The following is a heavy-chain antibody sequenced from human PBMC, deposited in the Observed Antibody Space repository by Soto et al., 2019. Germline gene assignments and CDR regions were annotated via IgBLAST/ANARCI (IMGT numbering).Heavy chain of an antibody. CDR2: ISAYNGNT. J-gene: IGHJ6*02. CDR1: GYTFTNYG. CDR3: ARVNIVVVPAAIFYYYGMDV. Sequence: ASVKVSCKASGYTFTNYGISWVRQAPGQGLEWMGWISAYNGNTNYAQKLQGRVTMTTDTSTSTAYMELRSLRSDDTAVYYCARVNIVVVPAAIFYYYGMDVWGQGTTVTVSS. D-gene: IGHD2-2*01. V-gene: IGHV1-18*04.